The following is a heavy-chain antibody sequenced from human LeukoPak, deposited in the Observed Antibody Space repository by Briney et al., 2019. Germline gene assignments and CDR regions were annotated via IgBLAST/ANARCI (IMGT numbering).Heavy chain of an antibody. J-gene: IGHJ6*02. CDR1: GFSFSTYS. D-gene: IGHD2-2*01. V-gene: IGHV3-48*02. CDR2: ISSGSSTI. CDR3: ARDRAPYCSSTSCYPLGYYGMDV. Sequence: GGSQILCCAVAGFSFSTYSMNWVRQAPGKGLEWVSYISSGSSTIYYADSVKGRFIISRDNAKNSLYLQMNSLTDEDTAVYYCARDRAPYCSSTSCYPLGYYGMDVWGQGTTVTVSS.